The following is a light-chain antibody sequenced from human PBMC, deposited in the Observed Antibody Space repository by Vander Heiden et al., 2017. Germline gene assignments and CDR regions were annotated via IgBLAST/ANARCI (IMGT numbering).Light chain of an antibody. CDR1: QSVLYSSNNKNY. Sequence: DIVMTQSPDSLAVSLGERATINCKSSQSVLYSSNNKNYLAWYQQKPGQPPKLLIYWASTRESGVPDRFSGSGSGTDFTLTISSLQAEDVAVYYCQQYDNTPTWTFGQGTKVEI. CDR3: QQYDNTPTWT. V-gene: IGKV4-1*01. CDR2: WAS. J-gene: IGKJ1*01.